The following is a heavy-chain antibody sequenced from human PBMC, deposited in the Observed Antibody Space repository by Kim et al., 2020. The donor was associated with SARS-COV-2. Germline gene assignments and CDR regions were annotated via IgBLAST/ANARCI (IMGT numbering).Heavy chain of an antibody. CDR1: GFTFSNAW. V-gene: IGHV3-15*01. Sequence: GGSLRLSCAASGFTFSNAWMTWVRQAPGKGLDWVGRIKSKTDGATTEYATAVKGRFTLSRDDSRNTLYLEMNSLETEDTAVYYCATHLTSSAAVLAGTPRGHWGQGILVTVSS. CDR3: ATHLTSSAAVLAGTPRGH. CDR2: IKSKTDGATT. D-gene: IGHD6-19*01. J-gene: IGHJ4*02.